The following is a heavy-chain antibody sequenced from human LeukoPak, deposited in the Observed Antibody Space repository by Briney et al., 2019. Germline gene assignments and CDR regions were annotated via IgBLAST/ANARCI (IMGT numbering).Heavy chain of an antibody. CDR3: ARGYSSGWHF. V-gene: IGHV4-39*07. CDR1: GGSISSSSYY. CDR2: IYYSGST. J-gene: IGHJ4*02. D-gene: IGHD6-19*01. Sequence: SETLSLTCTVSGGSISSSSYYWGWIRQPPGKGLEWIGSIYYSGSTYYNPSLRSRVTTSVDTSKNQFSLKLSSVTAADTAVYYCARGYSSGWHFWGQGTLVTVSS.